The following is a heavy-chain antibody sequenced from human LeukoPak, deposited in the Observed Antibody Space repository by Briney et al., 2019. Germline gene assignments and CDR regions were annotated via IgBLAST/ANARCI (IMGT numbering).Heavy chain of an antibody. CDR3: ASDYYDSSAPYYFDY. CDR2: INHSGST. Sequence: PSETLSLTCAVYGGSFSGYYWSWIRQPPGKGLEWIGEINHSGSTNYNPSLKSRVTISVDTSKNQFSLRLSSVTAADTAVYYCASDYYDSSAPYYFDYWGQGTLVTVSS. J-gene: IGHJ4*02. CDR1: GGSFSGYY. V-gene: IGHV4-34*01. D-gene: IGHD3-22*01.